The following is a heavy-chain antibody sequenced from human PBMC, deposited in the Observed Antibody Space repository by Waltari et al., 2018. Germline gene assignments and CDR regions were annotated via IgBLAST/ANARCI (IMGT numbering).Heavy chain of an antibody. V-gene: IGHV1-69*13. D-gene: IGHD6-13*01. CDR2: IIPIFGTA. Sequence: QVQLVQSGAEVKKPGSSVKVSCKASGGTFSSYAISWVRQAPGQGLEWMGGIIPIFGTANYAQKFQGRVTITADESTSTAYMELSSLRSEDTAVYYCARTYGQQLARHSYWYFDLWGRGTLVTVSS. CDR1: GGTFSSYA. J-gene: IGHJ2*01. CDR3: ARTYGQQLARHSYWYFDL.